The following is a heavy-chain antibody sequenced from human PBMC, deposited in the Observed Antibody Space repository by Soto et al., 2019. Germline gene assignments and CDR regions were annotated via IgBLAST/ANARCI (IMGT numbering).Heavy chain of an antibody. V-gene: IGHV1-18*01. CDR2: ISAYNGNT. J-gene: IGHJ4*02. D-gene: IGHD3-3*01. CDR1: GYTFTSYG. CDR3: ARFITIFGVVNVDYYFDY. Sequence: ASVKVSCKASGYTFTSYGISWVRQAPGQGLEWMGWISAYNGNTNYAQKLQGRVTMTTDTSTSTAYMELRSLRSDDTAVYYCARFITIFGVVNVDYYFDYWGQGTLVTVS.